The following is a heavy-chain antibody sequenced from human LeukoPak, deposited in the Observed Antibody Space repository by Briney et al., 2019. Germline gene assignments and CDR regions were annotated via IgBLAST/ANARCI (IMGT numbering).Heavy chain of an antibody. V-gene: IGHV3-66*01. J-gene: IGHJ5*01. CDR2: IYSGNTI. CDR1: GFSVSNNY. CDR3: ATIGTGDYRDDS. D-gene: IGHD3/OR15-3a*01. Sequence: GGSLRLSCVVSGFSVSNNYVSWVRQAPGKGLEWVSVIYSGNTIKYADSVKGRFTISRDNSKNTVYLQMSSLRAEDTALYYCATIGTGDYRDDSWGQGTLVTVSS.